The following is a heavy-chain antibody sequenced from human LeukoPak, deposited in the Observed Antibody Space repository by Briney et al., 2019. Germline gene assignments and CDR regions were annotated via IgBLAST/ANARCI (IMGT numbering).Heavy chain of an antibody. V-gene: IGHV3-7*01. CDR1: GFTFSDYC. Sequence: GGSLRLSCTASGFTFSDYCMIWVRQVLGKGLQWVADIKQDGSDRFYVDSVKGRFTISRDNAKNSVYLQMNSLRAEDTAVYYCARLYCGVGICYSYYMDVWGKGTTVTVSS. D-gene: IGHD2-21*01. CDR2: IKQDGSDR. CDR3: ARLYCGVGICYSYYMDV. J-gene: IGHJ6*03.